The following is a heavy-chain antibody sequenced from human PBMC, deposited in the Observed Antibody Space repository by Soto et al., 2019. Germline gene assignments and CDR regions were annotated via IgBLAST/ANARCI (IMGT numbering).Heavy chain of an antibody. CDR2: MYPGDSDT. CDR1: GYDFNTNW. CDR3: ARLPRDCNKTSCYYADH. J-gene: IGHJ4*02. V-gene: IGHV5-51*01. Sequence: PXESLNISCRGSGYDFNTNWFGWVRQLPGRGLEWVGIMYPGDSDTRYNPSLQGHVTLSVDVTVSTAFLQWRSLETSDTGMYFCARLPRDCNKTSCYYADHWGQGTQVTVSS. D-gene: IGHD3-3*01.